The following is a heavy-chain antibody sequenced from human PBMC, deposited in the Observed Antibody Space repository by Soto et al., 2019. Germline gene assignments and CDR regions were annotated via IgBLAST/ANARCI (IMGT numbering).Heavy chain of an antibody. CDR3: ARGRGCSGGSCYGHGDHS. J-gene: IGHJ4*02. D-gene: IGHD2-15*01. CDR2: INHSGST. Sequence: QVQLQQWGAGLLKPSETLSLTCAVNGGSLSGYYWSWIRQPPGKGLEWIGEINHSGSTSYNPSLKSRVTISVDTSKNQFSLKLSSVTAADTGVYCCARGRGCSGGSCYGHGDHSWGQGTLVTVSS. V-gene: IGHV4-34*02. CDR1: GGSLSGYY.